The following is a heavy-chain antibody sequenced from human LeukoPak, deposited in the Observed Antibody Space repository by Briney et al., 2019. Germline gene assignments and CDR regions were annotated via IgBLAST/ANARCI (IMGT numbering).Heavy chain of an antibody. CDR2: ISGSGGST. CDR1: GVTFSSYA. Sequence: GGSLRLSCAASGVTFSSYAMSWVRQAPGKGLEWVSAISGSGGSTYYADSVKGRFTISRDNSKNTLYLQMNSLRAEDTAVYYCAKLVDSRHYYGMDVWGQGTTVTVSS. J-gene: IGHJ6*02. D-gene: IGHD2-21*01. V-gene: IGHV3-23*01. CDR3: AKLVDSRHYYGMDV.